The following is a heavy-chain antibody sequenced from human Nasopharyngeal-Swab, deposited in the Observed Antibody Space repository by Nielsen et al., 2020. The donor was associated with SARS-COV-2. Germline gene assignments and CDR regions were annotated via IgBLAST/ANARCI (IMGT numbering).Heavy chain of an antibody. CDR2: INHSGST. CDR1: GGSFGGYY. D-gene: IGHD6-13*01. CDR3: ARGEGIAAAEATYNWFDP. V-gene: IGHV4-34*01. Sequence: SETLSLTCAVYGGSFGGYYWSWIRQPPGKGLEWIGEINHSGSTNYNPSLKSRVTISVDTSKNQFSLKLSSVTAADTAVYYCARGEGIAAAEATYNWFDPWGQGTLVTVSS. J-gene: IGHJ5*02.